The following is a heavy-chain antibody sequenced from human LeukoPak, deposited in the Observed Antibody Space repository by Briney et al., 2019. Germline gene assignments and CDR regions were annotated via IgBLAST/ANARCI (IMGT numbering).Heavy chain of an antibody. V-gene: IGHV3-23*01. D-gene: IGHD3-22*01. J-gene: IGHJ4*02. CDR3: AKEELYYYDSSGYSN. CDR1: GFTFSSYA. CDR2: ISGRGGSA. Sequence: GGSLRLSCAASGFTFSSYAMSWVRHAPGKGLGWVSGISGRGGSAYYADSVKGRFTISRDNSKNTLYLQMNSLRAEDTAVYYCAKEELYYYDSSGYSNWGQGTLVTVSS.